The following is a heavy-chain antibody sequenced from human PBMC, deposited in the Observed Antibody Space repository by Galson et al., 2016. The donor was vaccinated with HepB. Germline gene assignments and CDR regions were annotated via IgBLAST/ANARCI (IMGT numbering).Heavy chain of an antibody. Sequence: SVKVSCKASGGTFGSYAISWVRQAPGQGLEWMGGIIPLFDTVNFAQKFQGRVTITADKPTSTAYMELSSLRSEDTAVYYCARGEWQSAQSARDAKKYWYFDLWGRGTLVTVSS. V-gene: IGHV1-69*06. CDR3: ARGEWQSAQSARDAKKYWYFDL. J-gene: IGHJ2*01. D-gene: IGHD6-6*01. CDR2: IIPLFDTV. CDR1: GGTFGSYA.